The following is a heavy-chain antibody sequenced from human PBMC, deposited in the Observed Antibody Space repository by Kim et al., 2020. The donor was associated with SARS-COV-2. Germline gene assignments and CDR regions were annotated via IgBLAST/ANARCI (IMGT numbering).Heavy chain of an antibody. D-gene: IGHD2-15*01. CDR1: GGSISSSNW. Sequence: SETLSLTCAVSGGSISSSNWWSWVRQPPGKGLEWIGEIYHSGSTNYNPSLKSRVTISVDKSKNQFSLKLSSVTAADTAVYYCARDPNCSGGSCYHNVWGQGTLVTVSS. J-gene: IGHJ4*02. V-gene: IGHV4-4*02. CDR3: ARDPNCSGGSCYHNV. CDR2: IYHSGST.